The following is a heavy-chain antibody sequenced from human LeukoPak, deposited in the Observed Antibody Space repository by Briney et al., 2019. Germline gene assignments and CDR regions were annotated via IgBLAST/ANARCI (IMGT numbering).Heavy chain of an antibody. V-gene: IGHV1-18*01. CDR3: ARLFDDGTTNTLPLGY. Sequence: ASVKVSCEPSGYTFNNYGISWVRQVPGRGLEYMGWVSAYKSKTEFAQKFQGRVTMTTDTSTSTAFMELGSLTSDDTAVYYCARLFDDGTTNTLPLGYWGQGTLVTVSS. J-gene: IGHJ4*02. CDR1: GYTFNNYG. CDR2: VSAYKSKT. D-gene: IGHD1-14*01.